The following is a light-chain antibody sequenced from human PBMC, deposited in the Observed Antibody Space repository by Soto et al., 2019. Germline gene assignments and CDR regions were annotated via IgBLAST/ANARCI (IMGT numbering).Light chain of an antibody. Sequence: QSALTQPASVSGSPGQSITISCTGTSSDVGGYNYVSWYQQHPGKAPKLMIYAVSNRPSGVSNLFSGSKSGNTATLTISGLQAEDEADYYCCSYTVSGTYVFGTGTKLTVL. CDR3: CSYTVSGTYV. CDR2: AVS. CDR1: SSDVGGYNY. V-gene: IGLV2-14*01. J-gene: IGLJ1*01.